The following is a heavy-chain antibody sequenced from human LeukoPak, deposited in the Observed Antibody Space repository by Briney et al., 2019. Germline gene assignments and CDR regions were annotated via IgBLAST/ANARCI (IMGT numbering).Heavy chain of an antibody. CDR2: ISGSGGST. CDR3: AKDYAMIEVVTLFDN. V-gene: IGHV3-23*01. J-gene: IGHJ4*02. D-gene: IGHD3-22*01. CDR1: GFTFSSYG. Sequence: PGGSLRLSCAASGFTFSSYGMSWVRQAPGKGLEWVSAISGSGGSTYYADSVRGRFIIFRDNSKNTLYLQMNSLRAEDTAVYYCAKDYAMIEVVTLFDNWGQGTLVTVSS.